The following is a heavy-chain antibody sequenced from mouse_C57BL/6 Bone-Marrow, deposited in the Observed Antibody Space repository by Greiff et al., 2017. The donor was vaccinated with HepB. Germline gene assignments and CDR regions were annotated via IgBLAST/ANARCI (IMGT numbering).Heavy chain of an antibody. CDR2: INPYNGDT. CDR3: AAGKWLLPFAY. J-gene: IGHJ3*01. V-gene: IGHV1-20*01. D-gene: IGHD2-3*01. CDR1: GYSFTGYF. Sequence: EVQRVESGPELVKPGDSVKISCKASGYSFTGYFMNWVMQSHGKSLEWIGRINPYNGDTFYNQKFKGKATLTVDKSSSTAHMELRSLTSEDSAVYYCAAGKWLLPFAYWGQGTLVTVSA.